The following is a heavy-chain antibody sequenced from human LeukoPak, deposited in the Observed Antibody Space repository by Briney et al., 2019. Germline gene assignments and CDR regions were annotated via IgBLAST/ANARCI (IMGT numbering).Heavy chain of an antibody. CDR1: GFTFSSYS. CDR3: ARDLYNWNEDFDY. Sequence: GGSLRLSCAASGFTFSSYSMDWVRQAPGKGLEWVSSISSSSSYIYYADSVKGRFTISRDNAKNSLYLQMNSLRAEDTAVYYCARDLYNWNEDFDYWGQGTLVTVSS. J-gene: IGHJ4*02. V-gene: IGHV3-21*01. CDR2: ISSSSSYI. D-gene: IGHD1-20*01.